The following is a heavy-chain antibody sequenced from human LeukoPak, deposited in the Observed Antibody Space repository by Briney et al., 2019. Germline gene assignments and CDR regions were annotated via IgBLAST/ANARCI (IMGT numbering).Heavy chain of an antibody. Sequence: GGSLSLSCAASGFSFSDYYKSWGWRAPRKGLEWVSYISSSGSTIYYADSVKGRFTNSRDNAKNSLYLQMNSLRAEDTALYYCARGGQPLKNGHNWFDPWGQGTLVTVSS. D-gene: IGHD6-13*01. CDR3: ARGGQPLKNGHNWFDP. J-gene: IGHJ5*02. CDR2: ISSSGSTI. V-gene: IGHV3-11*01. CDR1: GFSFSDYY.